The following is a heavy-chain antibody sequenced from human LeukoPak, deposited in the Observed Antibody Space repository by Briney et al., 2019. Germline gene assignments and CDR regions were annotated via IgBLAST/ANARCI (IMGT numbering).Heavy chain of an antibody. V-gene: IGHV4-39*01. CDR2: IHYSGTA. CDR1: GDSVSSTSYH. D-gene: IGHD6-19*01. Sequence: SETLSLTCTVSGDSVSSTSYHWGWIRQPLGKGLEWLANIHYSGTAHYNPSLNSRVSMSVDTSKNQFSLKLTSVTAEDTAVYYCGRRTVVAGGWFDSWGQGTLVTVSS. CDR3: GRRTVVAGGWFDS. J-gene: IGHJ5*01.